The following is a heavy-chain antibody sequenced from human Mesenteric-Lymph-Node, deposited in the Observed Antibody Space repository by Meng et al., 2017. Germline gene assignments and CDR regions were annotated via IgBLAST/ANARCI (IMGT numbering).Heavy chain of an antibody. V-gene: IGHV3-21*01. CDR2: ISSSSSYI. CDR3: ARVGSGSRYYGLDV. CDR1: GFTFSSYS. J-gene: IGHJ6*02. D-gene: IGHD1-26*01. Sequence: GESLKISCAASGFTFSSYSMNWVRQAPGKGLEWVSSISSSSSYIYYADSAKGRFTISRDNAKNSLYLQMNSLRAEDTAVYYCARVGSGSRYYGLDVWGQGTTVTVSS.